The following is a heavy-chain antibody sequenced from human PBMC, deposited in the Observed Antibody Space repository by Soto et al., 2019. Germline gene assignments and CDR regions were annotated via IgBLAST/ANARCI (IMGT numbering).Heavy chain of an antibody. D-gene: IGHD6-13*01. CDR2: INHLGSI. J-gene: IGHJ5*02. Sequence: PSETLSLTCVVSGGSLSDYFWSWIRQPPGMALEWIGEINHLGSINYNPSLKSRVTMSVDTSKNQFSLTLNSVTAADTATYYCARDLTSAAGTGNRFDPWGQGTLVTVSS. V-gene: IGHV4-34*01. CDR3: ARDLTSAAGTGNRFDP. CDR1: GGSLSDYF.